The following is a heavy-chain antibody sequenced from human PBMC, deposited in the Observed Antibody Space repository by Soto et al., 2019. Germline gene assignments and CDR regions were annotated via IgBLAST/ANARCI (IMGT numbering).Heavy chain of an antibody. V-gene: IGHV1-18*01. Sequence: QVQLVQSGAEVKKPGASVKVSCKASGYTFTDYGISWVRQAPGQGLEWMGWIRTYDAKTNYPQNLQGRVTMTTDTFTTTAHMELRSLRSDDTAVYYCARQSTFGGPHDAFDIWGQGTMVTVSS. CDR1: GYTFTDYG. CDR2: IRTYDAKT. J-gene: IGHJ3*02. D-gene: IGHD3-16*01. CDR3: ARQSTFGGPHDAFDI.